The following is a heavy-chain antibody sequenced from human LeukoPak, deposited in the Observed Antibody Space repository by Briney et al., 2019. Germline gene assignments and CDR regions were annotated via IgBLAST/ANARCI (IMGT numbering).Heavy chain of an antibody. Sequence: PSETLSLTCAIYGGSFSGYYWSWIRQPPGKGLEWIGEINHSGSTNYNPSLKSRVTISVDTSKNQFSLKLSSVTAADTAVYYCARGHMMGYNYVWGSYRLTTHNAFDIWGQGTMVTVSS. CDR2: INHSGST. CDR1: GGSFSGYY. J-gene: IGHJ3*02. V-gene: IGHV4-34*01. CDR3: ARGHMMGYNYVWGSYRLTTHNAFDI. D-gene: IGHD3-16*02.